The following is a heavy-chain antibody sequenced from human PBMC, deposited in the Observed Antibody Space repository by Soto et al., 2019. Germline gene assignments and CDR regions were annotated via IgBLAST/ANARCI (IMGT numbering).Heavy chain of an antibody. V-gene: IGHV4-31*03. CDR1: GGSISSGGYY. CDR3: AGTELRFLEWLFHPLDY. CDR2: IYYSGST. Sequence: PSVTLSLTCTVSGGSISSGGYYWSWIHQHPGKGLEWIGYIYYSGSTYYNPSLKSRVTISVDTSKNQFSLKLSSVTAADTAVYYCAGTELRFLEWLFHPLDYWGQGTLVTVAS. J-gene: IGHJ4*02. D-gene: IGHD3-3*01.